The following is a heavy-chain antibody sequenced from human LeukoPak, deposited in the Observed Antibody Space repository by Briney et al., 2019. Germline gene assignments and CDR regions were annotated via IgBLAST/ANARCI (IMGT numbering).Heavy chain of an antibody. CDR1: GFTFSSYA. Sequence: GGSLRLSCAASGFTFSSYAMHWVRQAPGKGLEWVSVIYSGGSTYYADSVKGRFTISRDNSRNTLYLQMNSLRAEDTAVYYCARFDGYCSGGSCSDAFDIWGQGTMVTVSS. CDR2: IYSGGST. V-gene: IGHV3-66*01. D-gene: IGHD2-15*01. J-gene: IGHJ3*02. CDR3: ARFDGYCSGGSCSDAFDI.